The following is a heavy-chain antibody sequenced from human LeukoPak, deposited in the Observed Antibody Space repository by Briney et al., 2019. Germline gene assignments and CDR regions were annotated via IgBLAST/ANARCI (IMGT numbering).Heavy chain of an antibody. CDR1: GFTFSSTW. J-gene: IGHJ4*02. CDR3: ARSSSGWYYFDY. Sequence: PGGSLRLSCAASGFTFSSTWMHWVRQPPGKGLVWVARITSDGSSTTYAESVKGRFTISRDNAKNSLYLQMNSLRAEDTAVYYCARSSSGWYYFDYWGQGTLVTVSS. D-gene: IGHD6-19*01. CDR2: ITSDGSST. V-gene: IGHV3-74*03.